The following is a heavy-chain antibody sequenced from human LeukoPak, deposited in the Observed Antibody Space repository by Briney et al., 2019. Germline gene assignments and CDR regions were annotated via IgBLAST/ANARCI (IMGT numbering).Heavy chain of an antibody. V-gene: IGHV3-21*01. D-gene: IGHD3-10*01. CDR1: GFTFSSYS. J-gene: IGHJ5*02. Sequence: GGSLRLSCAASGFTFSSYSMNWVRQAPGEGLEWVSSISSSSSYIYYADSVKGRFTISRDNAKNSLYLQMNSLRAEDTAVYYCARDLEYYGSGTTSSWGQGTLVTVSS. CDR2: ISSSSSYI. CDR3: ARDLEYYGSGTTSS.